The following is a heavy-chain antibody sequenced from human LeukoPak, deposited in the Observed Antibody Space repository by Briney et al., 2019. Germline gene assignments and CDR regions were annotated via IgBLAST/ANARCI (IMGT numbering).Heavy chain of an antibody. CDR1: GRSVSSYY. V-gene: IGHV4-4*07. J-gene: IGHJ4*02. CDR3: ANDYGD. Sequence: PSETLSLTCSVSGRSVSSYYGSWMRHPAGKGLEWIGRIYPSGPTHYNPSLKSRVTMSVDTSKNQFSLKLTSVTAADAAVYYCANDYGDWGQGTLVTVSS. D-gene: IGHD4-17*01. CDR2: IYPSGPT.